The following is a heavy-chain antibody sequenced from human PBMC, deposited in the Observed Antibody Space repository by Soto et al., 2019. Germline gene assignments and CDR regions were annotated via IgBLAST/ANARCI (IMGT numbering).Heavy chain of an antibody. CDR2: ISAYNGNT. D-gene: IGHD6-6*01. CDR3: ARDRRSSIAACPGLEQPFDY. V-gene: IGHV1-18*01. J-gene: IGHJ4*02. Sequence: ASVKVSCKASGYTFTSYGISWVRQAPGQGLEWMGWISAYNGNTNYAQKLQGRVTMTTDTSTSTAYMELRSLRSDDTAVYYCARDRRSSIAACPGLEQPFDYWGQGTLVTVSS. CDR1: GYTFTSYG.